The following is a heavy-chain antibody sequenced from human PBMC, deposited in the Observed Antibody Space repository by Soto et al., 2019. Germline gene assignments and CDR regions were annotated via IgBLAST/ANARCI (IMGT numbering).Heavy chain of an antibody. CDR3: VREADNRDAFDI. CDR1: GFNFITFS. V-gene: IGHV3-21*01. CDR2: ISASSSYI. J-gene: IGHJ3*02. Sequence: DVQLVESGGGLVKPGGSLRLSCAASGFNFITFSMNWVRQAPGKGLEWVSSISASSSYIYYAESVKGRFTVSRDNAKNSLSLQMNSLTAEDTPLYYCVREADNRDAFDICGQGTTVTVSS. D-gene: IGHD3-9*01.